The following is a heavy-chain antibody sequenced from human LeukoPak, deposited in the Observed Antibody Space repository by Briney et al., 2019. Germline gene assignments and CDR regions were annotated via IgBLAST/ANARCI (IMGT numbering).Heavy chain of an antibody. CDR2: INHSGST. CDR3: ARGARFEYYYGMDV. Sequence: SETLSLTCVVYGGSFSGNYWSWIRQPPGKGLEWIGEINHSGSTKYNPSLKSRVTISVDTSKNQFSLSLSSVTAADTAVYYCARGARFEYYYGMDVWGRGTTVTVSS. J-gene: IGHJ6*02. V-gene: IGHV4-34*01. CDR1: GGSFSGNY. D-gene: IGHD3-3*01.